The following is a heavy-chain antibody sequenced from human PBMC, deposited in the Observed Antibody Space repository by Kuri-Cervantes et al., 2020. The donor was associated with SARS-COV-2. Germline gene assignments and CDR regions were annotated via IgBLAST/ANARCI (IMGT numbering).Heavy chain of an antibody. J-gene: IGHJ6*02. Sequence: ESLKISCTVSGGSISSYYWSRIRQPPGKGLEWIGSIYYSGSTYYNPSLKSRVTISVDTSKNQFSLKLSSVTAADTAVYYCARDFWSGYEYYYYGMDVWGQGTTVTVSS. CDR3: ARDFWSGYEYYYYGMDV. D-gene: IGHD3-3*01. CDR1: GGSISSYY. V-gene: IGHV4-59*05. CDR2: IYYSGST.